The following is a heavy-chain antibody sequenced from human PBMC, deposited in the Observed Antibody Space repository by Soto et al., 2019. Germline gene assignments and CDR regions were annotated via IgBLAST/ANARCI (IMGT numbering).Heavy chain of an antibody. J-gene: IGHJ3*02. CDR3: AKDHQIGPLVVPAAITSAFDI. CDR1: GFTFSSYG. D-gene: IGHD2-2*01. CDR2: ISYDGSNK. V-gene: IGHV3-30*18. Sequence: QVQLVESGGGVVQPGRSLRLTCAASGFTFSSYGMHWVRQAPGKGLEWVAVISYDGSNKYYADSVKGRFTISRDNSKNTLYLQMNSLRAEDTAVYYCAKDHQIGPLVVPAAITSAFDIWGQGTMVTVSS.